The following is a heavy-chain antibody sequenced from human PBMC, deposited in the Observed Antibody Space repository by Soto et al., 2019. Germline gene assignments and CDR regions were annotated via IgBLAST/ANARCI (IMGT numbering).Heavy chain of an antibody. CDR2: INSDGSSI. J-gene: IGHJ4*02. D-gene: IGHD2-2*01. CDR1: GVTVCSYW. CDR3: AKRKYCPSTTCFDY. V-gene: IGHV3-74*01. Sequence: GGSARLCCAACGVTVCSYWMHGVRQDPGKGLVWVSRINSDGSSISYADSVKGRFTISTDDSENTLYLQMSSLRAEDTAAYYCAKRKYCPSTTCFDYWGQGTQVTVSS.